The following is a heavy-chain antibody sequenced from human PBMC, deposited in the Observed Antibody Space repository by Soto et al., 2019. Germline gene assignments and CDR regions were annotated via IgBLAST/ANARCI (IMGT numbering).Heavy chain of an antibody. CDR2: IYWDDDK. D-gene: IGHD5-18*01. Sequence: QITLKESGPTLVKPTQTLTLTCTFSGFSLSTSGVGVGWIRQPPGKALEWLALIYWDDDKRYSPSLKSRITTTKDTSKNHGVLTMTNMDPVDTAPYYCAHSMDRGYSYGYSAYWGQGTLVTVSS. V-gene: IGHV2-5*02. J-gene: IGHJ4*02. CDR3: AHSMDRGYSYGYSAY. CDR1: GFSLSTSGVG.